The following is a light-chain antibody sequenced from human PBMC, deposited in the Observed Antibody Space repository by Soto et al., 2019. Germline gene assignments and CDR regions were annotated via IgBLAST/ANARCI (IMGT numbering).Light chain of an antibody. CDR1: SSDVGGYNY. CDR2: DVS. CDR3: CSYTTSNTRQIV. J-gene: IGLJ1*01. V-gene: IGLV2-14*01. Sequence: QSVLTQPASLSGFPGQSITISCTGTSSDVGGYNYVSWYQQHPGKAPKFMIYDVSNRPSGVSNRFSGSKSGNTASLTISGLQAEDEADYYCCSYTTSNTRQIVFGTGTRSPS.